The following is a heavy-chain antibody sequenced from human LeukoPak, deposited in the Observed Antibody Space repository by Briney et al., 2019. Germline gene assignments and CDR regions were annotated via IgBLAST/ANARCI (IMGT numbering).Heavy chain of an antibody. D-gene: IGHD1-26*01. Sequence: SETLSLTCTVSGDSIISSYYWGWIRQPPGKGLEWIGSIYYSGSTYYNPSLKSRVTISVDTSKNQFSLKLSSVTAADTAVYYCAGRYSGSYHVDYWGQGTLVTVSS. CDR3: AGRYSGSYHVDY. CDR1: GDSIISSYY. CDR2: IYYSGST. V-gene: IGHV4-39*01. J-gene: IGHJ4*02.